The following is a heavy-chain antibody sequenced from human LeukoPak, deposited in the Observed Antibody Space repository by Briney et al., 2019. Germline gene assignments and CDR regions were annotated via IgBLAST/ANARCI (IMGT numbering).Heavy chain of an antibody. D-gene: IGHD2-15*01. CDR1: GGSISGYY. V-gene: IGHV4-59*01. Sequence: PSETLSLTCTVSGGSISGYYWSWIRQPPGKELEWIGFIYYSGTTHYSPALKSRVTMSVDTSNIQFSLKLTSVTAADTAVYYCARHLLSAPHYFDYWGQGTLVTVTS. CDR2: IYYSGTT. CDR3: ARHLLSAPHYFDY. J-gene: IGHJ4*02.